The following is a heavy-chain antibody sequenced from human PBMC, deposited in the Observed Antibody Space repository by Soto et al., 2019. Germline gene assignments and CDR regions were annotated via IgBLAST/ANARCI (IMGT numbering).Heavy chain of an antibody. CDR3: ARPKYGSGSYYNSRTVDY. CDR2: INAGNGNT. D-gene: IGHD3-10*01. V-gene: IGHV1-3*01. J-gene: IGHJ4*02. CDR1: GYTFTSYA. Sequence: ASVKVSCKASGYTFTSYAMHWVRQAPGQRLEWMGWINAGNGNTKYSQKFQGRVTITRDTSASTAYMELSSLRSEDTAVYYCARPKYGSGSYYNSRTVDYWGQGTLVTVSS.